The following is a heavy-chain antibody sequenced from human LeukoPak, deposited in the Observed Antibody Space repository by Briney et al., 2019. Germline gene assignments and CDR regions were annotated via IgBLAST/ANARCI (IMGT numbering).Heavy chain of an antibody. CDR3: GRDLGGRGGA. V-gene: IGHV3-74*01. CDR1: GFTLSSYW. J-gene: IGHJ5*02. Sequence: PGGSLRLSCAASGFTLSSYWMHWVRQAPGKGLVWVSRINSDGSITDYADSVKGRFTISRDNAKDTLYLQMNSLRPEDTAVYYCGRDLGGRGGAWGQGTLVTVSS. CDR2: INSDGSIT. D-gene: IGHD1-26*01.